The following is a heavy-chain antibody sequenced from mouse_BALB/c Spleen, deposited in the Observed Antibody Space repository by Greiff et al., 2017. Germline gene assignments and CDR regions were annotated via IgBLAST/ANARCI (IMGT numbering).Heavy chain of an antibody. CDR3: ARDSYGNYDY. CDR1: GFTFSSYG. V-gene: IGHV5-6-3*01. J-gene: IGHJ2*01. CDR2: INSNGGST. Sequence: EVMLVESGGGLVKPGGSLKLSCAASGFTFSSYGMSWVRQTPDKRLELVATINSNGGSTYYPDSVKGRFTISRDNAKNTLYLQMSSLKSEDTAMYYCARDSYGNYDYWGQGTTLTVSS. D-gene: IGHD2-1*01.